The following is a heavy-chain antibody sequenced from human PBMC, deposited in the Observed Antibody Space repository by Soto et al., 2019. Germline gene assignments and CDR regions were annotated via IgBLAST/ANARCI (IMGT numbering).Heavy chain of an antibody. CDR3: AKEQGYNWNYNWFDP. D-gene: IGHD1-7*01. Sequence: SVKVSCKASGGTFSSYTISWVRQAPGQGLEWMGRIIPILGIANYAQKFQGRVTITADKSTSTAYMELSSLRSEDTAVYYCAKEQGYNWNYNWFDPWGQGTLVTVSS. CDR2: IIPILGIA. CDR1: GGTFSSYT. J-gene: IGHJ5*02. V-gene: IGHV1-69*04.